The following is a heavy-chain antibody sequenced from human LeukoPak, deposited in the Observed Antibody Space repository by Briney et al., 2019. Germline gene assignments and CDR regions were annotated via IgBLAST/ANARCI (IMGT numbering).Heavy chain of an antibody. CDR3: VRESSYAFNI. CDR2: ISSTSSII. CDR1: GFTFSGYS. J-gene: IGHJ3*02. Sequence: GGSLRLSCAASGFTFSGYSMNWVRQAPGKGLEWVSHISSTSSIISYADSVKGRFTISRDNAKNSLYLQMNSLRDEDTAVYYCVRESSYAFNIWGQGTMVTVSS. V-gene: IGHV3-48*02.